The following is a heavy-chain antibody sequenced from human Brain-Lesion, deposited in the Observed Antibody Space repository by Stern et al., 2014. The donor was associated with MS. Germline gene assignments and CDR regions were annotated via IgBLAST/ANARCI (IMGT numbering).Heavy chain of an antibody. J-gene: IGHJ4*02. D-gene: IGHD3-22*01. CDR3: ATYYYDSTGYNDF. CDR1: GYTFTGYY. V-gene: IGHV1-2*04. CDR2: INPKSGGK. Sequence: VQLLQSGAEVKKPGASVKVSCKASGYTFTGYYMHWVRQAPGQGLEWMGWINPKSGGKNYAQKFQGWVTMTRDTSINTAYMELSRLRSDDTAVYYCATYYYDSTGYNDFWGQGTLVTVSS.